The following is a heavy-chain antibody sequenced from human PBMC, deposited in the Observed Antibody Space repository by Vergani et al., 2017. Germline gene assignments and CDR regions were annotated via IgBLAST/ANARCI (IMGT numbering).Heavy chain of an antibody. D-gene: IGHD1-26*01. CDR1: GYTLTELS. V-gene: IGHV1-24*01. CDR3: ATSNSGRNVGAVDI. CDR2: FDPEDGET. J-gene: IGHJ3*02. Sequence: QVQLVQSGPELKKPGASVKVSCKVSGYTLTELSMHWVRQAPGKGLEWIGGFDPEDGETIYAQKCQGRVTMTEDTSTDTAYMELSSLRSEDTAVYYCATSNSGRNVGAVDIWGQGTMVTVSS.